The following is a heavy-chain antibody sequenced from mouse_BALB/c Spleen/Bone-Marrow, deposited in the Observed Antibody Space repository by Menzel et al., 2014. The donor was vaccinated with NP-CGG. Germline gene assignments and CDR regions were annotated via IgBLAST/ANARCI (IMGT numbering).Heavy chain of an antibody. V-gene: IGHV3-2*02. J-gene: IGHJ2*01. D-gene: IGHD1-1*01. CDR3: ARDYYGSSYFDY. CDR1: GYSITSDYA. CDR2: MSSSGST. Sequence: EGKLMESGPGRVKPSQSLSLTCTVTGYSITSDYAWNWIRQFPGNKLEWMGYMSSSGSTSYRPSLKSRISITRDTSKNQFFLQLNSVTAEDTGTYYCARDYYGSSYFDYWGQGTTLTVSS.